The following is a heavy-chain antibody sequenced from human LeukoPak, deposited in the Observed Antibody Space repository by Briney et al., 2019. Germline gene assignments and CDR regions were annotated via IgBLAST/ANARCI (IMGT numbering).Heavy chain of an antibody. V-gene: IGHV4-31*03. J-gene: IGHJ5*02. CDR2: IYYSGST. D-gene: IGHD6-13*01. Sequence: SQTLSLTCTVSGGSISSGGYYWNWIRQHPGKGLEWIGYIYYSGSTYYNPSLKSRVTISVDTSKNQFSLKLSSVTAADTAVYYCARDGWVAAAGTGWFDPWGQGTLVTVSS. CDR3: ARDGWVAAAGTGWFDP. CDR1: GGSISSGGYY.